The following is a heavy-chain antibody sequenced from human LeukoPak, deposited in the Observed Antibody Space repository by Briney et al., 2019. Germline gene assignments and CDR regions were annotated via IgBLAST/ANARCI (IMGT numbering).Heavy chain of an antibody. Sequence: PGGSLRLSCAASGFTFSNAWMSWVRQAPGKGLEWVGRIKSKTDGGTTDYAAPVKGRFTISRDDSKNTLYLQMNSLKTEDTAVYYCTTHSGSYSSPFDYWGQGTLVTVCS. V-gene: IGHV3-15*01. CDR1: GFTFSNAW. CDR3: TTHSGSYSSPFDY. J-gene: IGHJ4*02. CDR2: IKSKTDGGTT. D-gene: IGHD3-10*01.